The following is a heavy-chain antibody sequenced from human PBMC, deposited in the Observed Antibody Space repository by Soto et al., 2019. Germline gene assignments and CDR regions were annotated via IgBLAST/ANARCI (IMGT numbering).Heavy chain of an antibody. CDR3: ATEIGDQTAFVN. CDR2: IIATLDLT. CDR1: GGTFNSYT. Sequence: QVQLVQSGPELKKPGSSVRVSCRASGGTFNSYTITWVRQSPGQGLEWLGRIIATLDLTNSAQNFQGRVTITADKSTSTAYMELTSLRSEDTAVYYCATEIGDQTAFVNWGQGTVVTVSS. J-gene: IGHJ3*02. D-gene: IGHD2-2*01. V-gene: IGHV1-69*08.